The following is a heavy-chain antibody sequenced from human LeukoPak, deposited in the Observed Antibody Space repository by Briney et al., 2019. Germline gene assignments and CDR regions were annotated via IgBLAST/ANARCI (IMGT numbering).Heavy chain of an antibody. CDR1: GFTFSNYW. Sequence: GGSLRLSCAASGFTFSNYWMSRVRQAPGKGLEWVANIKEDGSEKNYVDSVRGRFTISRDNAKNSLYLQINSLRAEDTAVYYCARDPRTAVTSSFDYWGQGTLVTVSS. D-gene: IGHD4-17*01. CDR3: ARDPRTAVTSSFDY. V-gene: IGHV3-7*03. J-gene: IGHJ4*02. CDR2: IKEDGSEK.